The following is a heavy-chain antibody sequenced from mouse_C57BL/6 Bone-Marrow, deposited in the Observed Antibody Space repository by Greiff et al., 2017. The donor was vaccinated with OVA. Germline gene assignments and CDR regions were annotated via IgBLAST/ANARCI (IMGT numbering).Heavy chain of an antibody. J-gene: IGHJ3*01. CDR3: VRREH. Sequence: EVKLMESGGGLVQPKGSLKLSCAASGFSFNTYAMNWVRQAPGKGLEWVARIRSKRNNYATYYADSVKDRVTISRDDSESMLYLQMNNLKTEDTAMYYCVRREHWGQGTLVTVSA. V-gene: IGHV10-1*01. CDR2: IRSKRNNYAT. CDR1: GFSFNTYA.